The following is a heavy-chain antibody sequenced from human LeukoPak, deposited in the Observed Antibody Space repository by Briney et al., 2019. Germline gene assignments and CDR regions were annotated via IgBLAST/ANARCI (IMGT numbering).Heavy chain of an antibody. V-gene: IGHV3-30*18. Sequence: TGGSLRLSCAASEFTFSSYGMHWVRQAPGKGLEWVAVISYDGSSKDYVDSVKGRFTISRDNSKNTLYLQMNSLRAEDTAVYYCAKGGLISGDVDYWGQGTLVTVSS. D-gene: IGHD2-21*01. J-gene: IGHJ4*02. CDR2: ISYDGSSK. CDR1: EFTFSSYG. CDR3: AKGGLISGDVDY.